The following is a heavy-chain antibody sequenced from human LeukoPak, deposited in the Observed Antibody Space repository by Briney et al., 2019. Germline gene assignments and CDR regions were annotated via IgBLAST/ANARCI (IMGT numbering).Heavy chain of an antibody. CDR3: ARLTYYDFWSGYNYAFDI. J-gene: IGHJ3*02. CDR1: GYTFNGYY. D-gene: IGHD3-3*01. CDR2: INPNSGGT. V-gene: IGHV1-2*02. Sequence: ASVKVSCKSSGYTFNGYYMHWVRLAPGQGLEWMGWINPNSGGTNYAQKFQGRVTMTRDTSISTAYMELSRLRSDDTAVYYCARLTYYDFWSGYNYAFDIWGQGTMVTVSS.